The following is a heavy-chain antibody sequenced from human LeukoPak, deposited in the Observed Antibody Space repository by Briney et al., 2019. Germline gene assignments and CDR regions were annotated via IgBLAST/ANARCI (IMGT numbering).Heavy chain of an antibody. J-gene: IGHJ3*02. CDR3: ARATAFFDI. CDR2: IYYSGST. CDR1: GGSISTYY. V-gene: IGHV4-59*01. Sequence: SETLSLTCTVSGGSISTYYWSRIRQPPGKGLEWIGYIYYSGSTNYNPSLKSRVTISVDTSKNQFSLKLTSVTAADTAVYYCARATAFFDIWGQGTMVTVSS.